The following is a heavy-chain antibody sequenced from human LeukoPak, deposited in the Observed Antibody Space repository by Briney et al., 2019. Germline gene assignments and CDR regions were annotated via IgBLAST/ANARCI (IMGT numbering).Heavy chain of an antibody. Sequence: PGGSLRLSCAASGFTVSSSYISWVRQAPGKGLEWVSAIYSGGTTYYADSVRGRFTISRDNSKNTLFLQMNSLRAEDTALYYCARGLYSSASFLDYWGQGALVTVSS. CDR3: ARGLYSSASFLDY. CDR2: IYSGGTT. CDR1: GFTVSSSY. V-gene: IGHV3-53*05. J-gene: IGHJ4*01. D-gene: IGHD3-22*01.